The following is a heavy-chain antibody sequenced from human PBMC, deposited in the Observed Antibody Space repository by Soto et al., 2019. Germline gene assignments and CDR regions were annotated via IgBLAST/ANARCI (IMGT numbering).Heavy chain of an antibody. CDR2: IYYSGST. D-gene: IGHD3-10*01. J-gene: IGHJ6*02. CDR3: ARDNYYGSGSPLV. CDR1: GGSISSSSDY. Sequence: SETLCLTCTVSGGSISSSSDYWGWIRQPPGKGLEWIGSIYYSGSTYYNPSLKSRVTISVDTSKNQFSLKLSSVTAADTAVYYCARDNYYGSGSPLVWGQGTTVTVSS. V-gene: IGHV4-39*07.